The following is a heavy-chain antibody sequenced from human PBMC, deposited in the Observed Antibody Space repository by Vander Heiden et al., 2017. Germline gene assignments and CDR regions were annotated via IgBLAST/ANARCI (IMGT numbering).Heavy chain of an antibody. Sequence: EVQLVESGGGLVKPGGSLRLSCAASGFTFGSYSMNWVRQGPGKGLEWGSSISSSSSYIYYADSVKGRFTISRDNAKNSLYLQMNSLRAEDTAVYYCARDVIVGDYRYFDYWGQGTLVTVSS. CDR1: GFTFGSYS. CDR2: ISSSSSYI. V-gene: IGHV3-21*01. J-gene: IGHJ4*02. CDR3: ARDVIVGDYRYFDY. D-gene: IGHD4-17*01.